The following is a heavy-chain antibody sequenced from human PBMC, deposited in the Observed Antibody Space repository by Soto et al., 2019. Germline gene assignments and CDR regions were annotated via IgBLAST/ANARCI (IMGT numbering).Heavy chain of an antibody. Sequence: GESLKISCKGSGYSFTSYWIGWVRQMPGKGLEWMGIIYPGDSDTRYSPSFQGQVTISADKSISTAYLQWSSLKASDTAMYYCARHSGYYDSSGYYSGYYYGMDVWGQGTTVTVSS. V-gene: IGHV5-51*01. CDR3: ARHSGYYDSSGYYSGYYYGMDV. J-gene: IGHJ6*02. CDR1: GYSFTSYW. D-gene: IGHD3-22*01. CDR2: IYPGDSDT.